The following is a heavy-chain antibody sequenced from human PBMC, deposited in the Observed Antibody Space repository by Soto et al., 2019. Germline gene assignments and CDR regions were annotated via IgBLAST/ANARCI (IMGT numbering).Heavy chain of an antibody. V-gene: IGHV4-30-2*01. CDR1: GDSISNGGYS. J-gene: IGHJ4*02. Sequence: QLQLQESCSGLVKPSQTLSLTCAVSGDSISNGGYSWNWIRQPPGRGLEWIGYIDHSGGTDYNPSLKIRVTITVDSSNNQFSLKLSSVTAADSGVYCCARYSRSGYYLEFWGQGTLVTVSS. D-gene: IGHD3-22*01. CDR2: IDHSGGT. CDR3: ARYSRSGYYLEF.